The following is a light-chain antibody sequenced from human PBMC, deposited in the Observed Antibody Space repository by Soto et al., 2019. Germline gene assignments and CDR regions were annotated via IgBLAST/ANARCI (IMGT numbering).Light chain of an antibody. CDR3: QPHNSSAQT. CDR1: QSIRHY. V-gene: IGKV1-5*01. Sequence: DIQMTQSPPTLSASVGDRVTITCRASQSIRHYLAWYQQMPGKAPKLLIYGASTLQSGVPSRFSGSGSGTEFTLTIRSLEPDAFGTYFYQPHNSSAQTFGQGTTVAIK. CDR2: GAS. J-gene: IGKJ1*01.